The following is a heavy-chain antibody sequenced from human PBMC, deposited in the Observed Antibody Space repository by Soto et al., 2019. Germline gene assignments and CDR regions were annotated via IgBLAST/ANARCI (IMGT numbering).Heavy chain of an antibody. V-gene: IGHV6-1*01. CDR3: AREKLVGAPWYFDL. CDR2: TYYSSKWYN. J-gene: IGHJ2*01. Sequence: SQTLSLNCAISGDSVYRNSAAWNWIRKSPSRGLEWLGRTYYSSKWYNDYAVSVKSRITINPDTSKNQFSLQLNSVTPEDTAVYYCAREKLVGAPWYFDLWGRGTRVTVSS. CDR1: GDSVYRNSAA. D-gene: IGHD1-26*01.